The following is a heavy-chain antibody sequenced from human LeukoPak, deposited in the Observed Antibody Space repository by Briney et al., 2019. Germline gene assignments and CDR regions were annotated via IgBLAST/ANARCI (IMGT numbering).Heavy chain of an antibody. V-gene: IGHV4-59*01. CDR1: GGSISSYY. CDR2: IYYSGSA. Sequence: SETLSLACTVSGGSISSYYWSWIRQPPGKGLEWIGYIYYSGSANYNPSLKSRVTISVDTPKNQFSLKLSSVTAADTAVYYCARARAAGTLYYFDYWGQGTLVTVSS. CDR3: ARARAAGTLYYFDY. J-gene: IGHJ4*02. D-gene: IGHD6-13*01.